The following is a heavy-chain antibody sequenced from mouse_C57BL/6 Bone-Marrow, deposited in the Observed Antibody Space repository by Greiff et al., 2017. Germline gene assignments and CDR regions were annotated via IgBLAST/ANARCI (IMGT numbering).Heavy chain of an antibody. D-gene: IGHD1-1*02. CDR1: GYSFTDYY. V-gene: IGHV1-39*01. CDR3: EREVGDYFDY. CDR2: INPNYGTT. J-gene: IGHJ2*01. Sequence: VQLQQSGPELVKPGASVKISCKASGYSFTDYYMNWVKQSPGKSLEWIGVINPNYGTTSYNQKFKGKATLTVDRSSSTAYMQLNSLTSEDSAVDNYEREVGDYFDYWDQGTALTGSS.